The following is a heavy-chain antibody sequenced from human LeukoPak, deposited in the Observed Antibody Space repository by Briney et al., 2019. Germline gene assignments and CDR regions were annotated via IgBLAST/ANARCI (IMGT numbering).Heavy chain of an antibody. J-gene: IGHJ4*02. CDR3: ARDSSPRYSRGTGTDY. V-gene: IGHV4-34*01. D-gene: IGHD6-13*01. CDR1: GGSFSGYY. CDR2: INHSGST. Sequence: SETLSLTCAVYGGSFSGYYWSWIRQPPGKGLEWIGEINHSGSTNYNPSLKSRVTISVDTSKNQFSLKLSSVTAADTAVYYCARDSSPRYSRGTGTDYWGQGTLVTVSS.